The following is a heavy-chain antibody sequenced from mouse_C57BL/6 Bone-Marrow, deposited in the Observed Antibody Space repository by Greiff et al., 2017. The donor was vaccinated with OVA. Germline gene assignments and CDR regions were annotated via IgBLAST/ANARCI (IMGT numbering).Heavy chain of an antibody. J-gene: IGHJ3*01. D-gene: IGHD2-1*01. CDR3: ASYGNYPFAY. CDR2: ISSGSSTI. V-gene: IGHV5-17*01. CDR1: GFTFSDYG. Sequence: DVKLVESGGGLVKPGGSLKLSCAASGFTFSDYGMHWVRQAPEKGLEWVAYISSGSSTIYYADTVKGRFTISRDNAKNTLFLQMTRRRSEDTAMYYCASYGNYPFAYWGQGTLVTVSA.